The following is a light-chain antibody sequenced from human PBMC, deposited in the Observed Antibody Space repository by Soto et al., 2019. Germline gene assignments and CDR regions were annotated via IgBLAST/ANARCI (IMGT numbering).Light chain of an antibody. CDR3: QQRSDWPWT. J-gene: IGKJ1*01. V-gene: IGKV3-11*01. Sequence: EIVLTQSPATLSLSPGERGTLSCRASESVTDYLAWYQQKPGQAPRLLVYDVSNRATGIPARFSGGGSGTDFTLPIRNVEPEVFAVYYCQQRSDWPWTFGQGTKV. CDR1: ESVTDY. CDR2: DVS.